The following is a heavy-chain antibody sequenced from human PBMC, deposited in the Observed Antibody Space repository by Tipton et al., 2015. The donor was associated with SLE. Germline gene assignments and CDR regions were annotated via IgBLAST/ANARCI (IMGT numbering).Heavy chain of an antibody. J-gene: IGHJ4*02. CDR1: GGSISSYY. CDR2: IYYSGST. D-gene: IGHD6-19*01. V-gene: IGHV4-59*01. CDR3: AREGAVAGSF. Sequence: TLSLTCTVSGGSISSYYWSWIRQPPGKGLEWIGYIYYSGSTNYNPSLKSRVTISVDTSKNQFSLKLSSVTAADTAVYYCAREGAVAGSFWGQGTLVTVSS.